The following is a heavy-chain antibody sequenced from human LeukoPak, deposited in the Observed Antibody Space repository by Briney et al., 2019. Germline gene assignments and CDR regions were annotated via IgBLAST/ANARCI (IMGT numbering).Heavy chain of an antibody. CDR3: VRGYDYFDY. CDR2: ISSSGSTI. D-gene: IGHD5-12*01. V-gene: IGHV3-11*04. CDR1: GFTFPNYV. J-gene: IGHJ4*02. Sequence: GGSLRLSCAASGFTFPNYVMSWVRQAPGKGLEWVSYISSSGSTIYYADSVKGRFTISRDNAKNSLYLQMNSLRAEDTAVYYCVRGYDYFDYWGQGTLVTVSS.